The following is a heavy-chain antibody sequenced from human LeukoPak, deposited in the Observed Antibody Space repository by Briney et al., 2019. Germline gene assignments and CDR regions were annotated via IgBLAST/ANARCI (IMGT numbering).Heavy chain of an antibody. V-gene: IGHV4-39*01. CDR3: ARPPGIAAAWFDP. CDR1: GGSISSSSYN. J-gene: IGHJ5*02. Sequence: SETLSLTCTVSGGSISSSSYNWAWIRQPPGKGLEWIGNIDNIGSTYYNPSLQSRVTISVDKSKDQLSLKLNSVTATDTAIYYCARPPGIAAAWFDPWGQGTLVTVSS. CDR2: IDNIGST. D-gene: IGHD6-13*01.